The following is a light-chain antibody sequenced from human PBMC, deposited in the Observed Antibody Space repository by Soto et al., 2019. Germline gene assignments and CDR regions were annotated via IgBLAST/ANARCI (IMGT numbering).Light chain of an antibody. CDR2: DVT. J-gene: IGLJ3*02. V-gene: IGLV2-14*03. CDR3: SSYTTINTVVV. Sequence: QSVLTQPASVSGSPGQSITFSCTGTTSDIGAYNYVSWYQHHPGKAPKLLIYDVTDRPSGVSDRFSGSKSGTTASLTISGLQAEDDADYFCSSYTTINTVVVFGGGTKLTVL. CDR1: TSDIGAYNY.